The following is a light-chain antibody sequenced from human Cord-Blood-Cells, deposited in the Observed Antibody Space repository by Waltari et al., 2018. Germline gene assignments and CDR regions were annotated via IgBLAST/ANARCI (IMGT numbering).Light chain of an antibody. V-gene: IGKV3-20*01. CDR3: QQYGSSRT. Sequence: EIVLTQSPGTLSLSPGERATLSCRASQSVSSSNLAWYQQKPGQAPRLLIYGSSSRATGIPDRFSGSGSGTDFTLTISRLEPEDFAVDYCQQYGSSRTFGQGTKVEIK. CDR2: GSS. CDR1: QSVSSSN. J-gene: IGKJ1*01.